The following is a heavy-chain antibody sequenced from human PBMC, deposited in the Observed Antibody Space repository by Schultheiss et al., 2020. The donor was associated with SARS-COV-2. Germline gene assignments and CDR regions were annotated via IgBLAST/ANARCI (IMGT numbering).Heavy chain of an antibody. CDR3: AKERYESSSSIVYYYMDV. CDR1: GGSFSGYY. CDR2: INHSGST. Sequence: SETLSLTCAVYGGSFSGYYWSWIRQPPGKGLEWIGEINHSGSTNYNPSLKSRVTISVDTSKNQFSLKLSSVTAADTAVYYCAKERYESSSSIVYYYMDVWGKGTTVTVSS. V-gene: IGHV4-34*01. J-gene: IGHJ6*03. D-gene: IGHD6-6*01.